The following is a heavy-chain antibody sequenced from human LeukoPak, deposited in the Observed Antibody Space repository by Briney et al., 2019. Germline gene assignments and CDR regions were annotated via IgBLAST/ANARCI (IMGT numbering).Heavy chain of an antibody. V-gene: IGHV5-51*01. CDR3: ARLATSIGTYSRDYFDY. Sequence: GESLKISCKGSGYSFTSYWIGWVRQMPGKGLEWMGIIYPGDSDTRYSPSFQGQVPISAAKSISTTFLQWSSLKASDTAMYYCARLATSIGTYSRDYFDYWGQGTLVTVSS. CDR1: GYSFTSYW. J-gene: IGHJ4*02. D-gene: IGHD1-26*01. CDR2: IYPGDSDT.